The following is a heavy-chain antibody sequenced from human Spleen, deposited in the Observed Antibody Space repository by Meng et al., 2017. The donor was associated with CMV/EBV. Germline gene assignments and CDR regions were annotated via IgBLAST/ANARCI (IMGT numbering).Heavy chain of an antibody. J-gene: IGHJ5*02. CDR1: TFSDYY. CDR2: ISRSGSAI. Sequence: TFSDYYMSWIRQTPGKGLEWVSHISRSGSAIFYADSVKGRFTISRDNAKNSLYLQMDSLRVEDTALYYCARVWFDIVVVVAAIRVDPWGQGTLVTVSS. D-gene: IGHD2-15*01. V-gene: IGHV3-11*01. CDR3: ARVWFDIVVVVAAIRVDP.